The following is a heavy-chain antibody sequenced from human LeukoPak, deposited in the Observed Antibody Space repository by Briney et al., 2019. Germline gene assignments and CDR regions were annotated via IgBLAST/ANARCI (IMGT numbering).Heavy chain of an antibody. Sequence: GGALRLSCAASGFTFSSYSMNWVRQAPGKGREWVSSISSSSSDIYYADSVKGRFTISRDNAKNSLYLQMNSLRAEDTAVYYCARDPRGYCSSTSCYPGYDAFDIWGQGTMVTVSS. CDR1: GFTFSSYS. CDR3: ARDPRGYCSSTSCYPGYDAFDI. CDR2: ISSSSSDI. D-gene: IGHD2-2*01. J-gene: IGHJ3*02. V-gene: IGHV3-21*01.